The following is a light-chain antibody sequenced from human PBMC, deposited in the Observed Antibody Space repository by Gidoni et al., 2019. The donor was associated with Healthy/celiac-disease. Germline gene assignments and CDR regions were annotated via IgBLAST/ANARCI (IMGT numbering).Light chain of an antibody. CDR3: QQYGRSTST. CDR1: QSVSSSY. J-gene: IGKJ4*01. V-gene: IGKV3-20*01. CDR2: GAS. Sequence: EIVLTQSTGTLSLSQGERATLSCRASQSVSSSYLAWYQQKHGQAPRLLLYGASSRATGIPDRFSGSWSGTAFTLTIRRLEPEYFSVYYCQQYGRSTSTFGGWTKVEIK.